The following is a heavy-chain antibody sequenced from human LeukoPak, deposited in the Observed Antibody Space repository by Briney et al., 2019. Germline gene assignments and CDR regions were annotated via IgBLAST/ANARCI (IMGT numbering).Heavy chain of an antibody. Sequence: PSETLSLTCTVSGGSISSGSYYWRWIRQPAGKGLEWIGRIYTSGSTNYNPSLKSRVTISVDTSKNQFSLKLSSVTAADTAVYYCARGGMVRIMGVWGKGTTVTISS. CDR2: IYTSGST. J-gene: IGHJ6*03. CDR1: GGSISSGSYY. CDR3: ARGGMVRIMGV. D-gene: IGHD3-10*01. V-gene: IGHV4-61*02.